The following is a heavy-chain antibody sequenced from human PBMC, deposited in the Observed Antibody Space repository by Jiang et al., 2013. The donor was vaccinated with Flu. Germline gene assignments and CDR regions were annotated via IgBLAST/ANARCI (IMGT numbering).Heavy chain of an antibody. CDR3: ARYCRSGSCPGWFDP. CDR1: GGSISDNNYH. D-gene: IGHD2-15*01. J-gene: IGHJ5*02. CDR2: IHYSGTT. V-gene: IGHV4-39*02. Sequence: PGLVKPSETLSLTCTVSGGSISDNNYHWSWIRQPPGKGLEWIATIHYSGTTYYNPSLKSRLTISVDRSNNHLSLNLRSVSAADTAVYYCARYCRSGSCPGWFDPWGQGTLVTVSS.